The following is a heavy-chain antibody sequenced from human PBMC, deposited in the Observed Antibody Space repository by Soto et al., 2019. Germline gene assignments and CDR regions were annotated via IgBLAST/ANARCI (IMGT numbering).Heavy chain of an antibody. J-gene: IGHJ4*02. CDR1: GFTFSSYA. V-gene: IGHV3-30-3*01. CDR2: ISYDGSNK. CDR3: AKEAAGYYYDSSGYS. D-gene: IGHD3-22*01. Sequence: GGSLRLSCAASGFTFSSYAMHWVRQAPGKGLEWVAVISYDGSNKYYADSVKGRFTISRDNSKNTLYLQMNSLRAEDTAVYYCAKEAAGYYYDSSGYSWGQGTLVTVSS.